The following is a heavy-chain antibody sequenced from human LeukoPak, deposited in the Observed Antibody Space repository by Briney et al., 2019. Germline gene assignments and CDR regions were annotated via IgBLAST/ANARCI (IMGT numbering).Heavy chain of an antibody. D-gene: IGHD3-22*01. CDR2: ISGSGGST. Sequence: GGSLRLSCAASGFTFSSYAMSWVRQAPGKGLEWVSAISGSGGSTYYADSVKGRFTISRDNSKNTLYLQMNSLRAEDTAVYYCARDVGYYDSSGYYYTGYYFDYWGQGTLVTVSS. V-gene: IGHV3-23*01. CDR3: ARDVGYYDSSGYYYTGYYFDY. J-gene: IGHJ4*02. CDR1: GFTFSSYA.